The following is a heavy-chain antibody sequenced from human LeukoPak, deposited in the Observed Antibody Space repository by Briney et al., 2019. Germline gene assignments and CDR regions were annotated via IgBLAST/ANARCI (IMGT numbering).Heavy chain of an antibody. CDR2: ISYDGSYK. J-gene: IGHJ4*02. D-gene: IGHD1-26*01. CDR1: GFTFSSYG. CDR3: AKDRGVGSTLDY. Sequence: GRSLRLSCAASGFTFSSYGMHWVRQAPGKGLEWVAVISYDGSYKYYRDSVKGRVTISRDNSKNTLYLRMNSLRAEDMAMYHCAKDRGVGSTLDYWGQGSLVTVSS. V-gene: IGHV3-30*18.